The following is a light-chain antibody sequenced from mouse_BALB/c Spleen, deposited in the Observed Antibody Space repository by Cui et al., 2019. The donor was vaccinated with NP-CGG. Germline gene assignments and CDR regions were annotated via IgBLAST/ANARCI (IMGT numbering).Light chain of an antibody. J-gene: IGLJ1*01. CDR1: TGAVTTSNY. Sequence: AVVTQESALTTSPGETVTLTCRSITGAVTTSNYANWVQEKPDHLFTGLIGCTYNRAPGVPARFSGSLIGDKAALTITGAQTEDEAIYFCALWYSNHWVFGGGTKLTVL. V-gene: IGLV1*01. CDR2: CTY. CDR3: ALWYSNHWV.